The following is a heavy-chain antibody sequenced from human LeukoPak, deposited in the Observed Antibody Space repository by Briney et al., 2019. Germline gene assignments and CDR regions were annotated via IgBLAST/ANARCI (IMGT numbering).Heavy chain of an antibody. CDR3: ARVGKSGWDFDH. J-gene: IGHJ4*02. D-gene: IGHD6-19*01. Sequence: GGSLRLSCAASGFTFSSYWMTWVRLAPGKGLEWVANIKQDGSEKYYVDSVKGRFTISRDNTKNSLYLQMNSLRAEDTAVYYCARVGKSGWDFDHWGQGTLVTVSS. CDR2: IKQDGSEK. V-gene: IGHV3-7*01. CDR1: GFTFSSYW.